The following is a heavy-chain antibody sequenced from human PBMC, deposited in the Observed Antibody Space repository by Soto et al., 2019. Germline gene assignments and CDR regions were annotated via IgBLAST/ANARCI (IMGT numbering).Heavy chain of an antibody. D-gene: IGHD6-25*01. Sequence: PGGSLLLSCASSVFTFSNFGMDWVRQAPGKGLEWVANIKQDGSEKHYVDSMKGRLTISRDNAKSSLYLQMNSLRAEDTAIYYCVRDNSTQRADYWGQGTMVTVSS. CDR3: VRDNSTQRADY. V-gene: IGHV3-7*01. CDR2: IKQDGSEK. CDR1: VFTFSNFG. J-gene: IGHJ4*02.